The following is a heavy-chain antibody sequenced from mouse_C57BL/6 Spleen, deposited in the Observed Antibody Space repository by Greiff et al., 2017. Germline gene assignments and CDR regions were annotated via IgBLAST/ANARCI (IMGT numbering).Heavy chain of an antibody. V-gene: IGHV1-62-2*01. J-gene: IGHJ4*01. CDR1: GYTFTEYT. CDR3: ARHEEDNSYYGYAMDY. Sequence: VQLQQSGAELVKPGASVKLSCKASGYTFTEYTIHWVKQRSGQGLEWIGWFYPGSGSIKYNEKFKDKATLTADNSSSTVYMELSRLTSEDSAVYFCARHEEDNSYYGYAMDYWGQGTSVTVSS. CDR2: FYPGSGSI. D-gene: IGHD2-12*01.